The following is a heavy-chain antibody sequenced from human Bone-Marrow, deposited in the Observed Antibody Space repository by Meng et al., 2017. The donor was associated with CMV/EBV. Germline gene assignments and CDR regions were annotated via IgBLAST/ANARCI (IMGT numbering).Heavy chain of an antibody. CDR3: ARESYFYETSALGDF. CDR1: GFTFSDYW. Sequence: GESLKISCAASGFTFSDYWMHWVRQAPGKGLVWVSRINGDGSITTYADSVKGRFTISRDNAKNTLYLQMNSLRAEDTAVFYCARESYFYETSALGDFWGQGTLVTVSS. D-gene: IGHD3-22*01. CDR2: INGDGSIT. J-gene: IGHJ4*02. V-gene: IGHV3-74*03.